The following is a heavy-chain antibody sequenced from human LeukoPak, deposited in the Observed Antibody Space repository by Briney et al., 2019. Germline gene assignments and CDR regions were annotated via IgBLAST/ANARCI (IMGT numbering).Heavy chain of an antibody. V-gene: IGHV1-2*02. Sequence: ASVKVSCKVSGYTLTELFMQWVRQAAGQGLEGMGWINPNSGGTNYAQKFQARVTMTRDTSISTDYKELSRLRSDDTAVYYCARDSQLLWFRELFPHFDYWGQGTLVTVSS. CDR2: INPNSGGT. D-gene: IGHD3-10*01. CDR1: GYTLTELF. J-gene: IGHJ4*02. CDR3: ARDSQLLWFRELFPHFDY.